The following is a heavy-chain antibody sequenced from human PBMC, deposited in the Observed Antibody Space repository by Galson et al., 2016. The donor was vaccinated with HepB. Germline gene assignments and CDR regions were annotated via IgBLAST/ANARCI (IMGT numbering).Heavy chain of an antibody. CDR3: AKERTDSRQIIINMMLVDIWNYLDH. V-gene: IGHV3-30*18. J-gene: IGHJ4*02. CDR2: ISYDGTNK. CDR1: GFTFRSYG. Sequence: SLRLSCAGSGFTFRSYGIHWVRQAPGKGLEWVAVISYDGTNKYYADSLKGRFTISRDNSKNTLYLQMNSLRVEDMAVYYCAKERTDSRQIIINMMLVDIWNYLDHWGQGTLVTVSS. D-gene: IGHD3-22*01.